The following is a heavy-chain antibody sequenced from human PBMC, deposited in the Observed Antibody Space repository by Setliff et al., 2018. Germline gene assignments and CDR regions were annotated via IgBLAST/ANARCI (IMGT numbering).Heavy chain of an antibody. D-gene: IGHD2-15*01. Sequence: GGSLRLSCAASGLTFSDHHIDWVRQAPGKGLEWVGRSRNKANTYTIAYAASVEGRFTISRDDSENSVYLEMNRLNTDDTAVYYCARSPAFDYWGQGTLVTVSS. J-gene: IGHJ4*02. CDR1: GLTFSDHH. V-gene: IGHV3-72*01. CDR2: SRNKANTYTI. CDR3: ARSPAFDY.